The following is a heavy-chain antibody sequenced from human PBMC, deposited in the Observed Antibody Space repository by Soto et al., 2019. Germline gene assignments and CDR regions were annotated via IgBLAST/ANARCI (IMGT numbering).Heavy chain of an antibody. D-gene: IGHD3-22*01. V-gene: IGHV1-69*13. J-gene: IGHJ4*02. CDR3: AREGPDSSGSYPY. Sequence: SVKVSCKASGGTFSSYAISWVRQAPGQGLEWMGGIIPIFGTANYAQKFQGRVTITADESTSTAYMELSSLRSEDTAVYYCAREGPDSSGSYPYWGQGTLVTVSS. CDR1: GGTFSSYA. CDR2: IIPIFGTA.